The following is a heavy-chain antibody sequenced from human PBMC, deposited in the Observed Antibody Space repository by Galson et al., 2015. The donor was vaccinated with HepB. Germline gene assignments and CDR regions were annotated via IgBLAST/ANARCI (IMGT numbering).Heavy chain of an antibody. Sequence: SLRLSCAASGFTFSSYGMHWVRQAPGKGLEWVAVISYDGSNKYYADSVKGRFTISRDNSKNTLYLQMNSLRAEDTAVYYCAKEGGGYSGYEPLDYWGQGTLVTVSS. J-gene: IGHJ4*02. CDR3: AKEGGGYSGYEPLDY. D-gene: IGHD5-12*01. V-gene: IGHV3-30*18. CDR1: GFTFSSYG. CDR2: ISYDGSNK.